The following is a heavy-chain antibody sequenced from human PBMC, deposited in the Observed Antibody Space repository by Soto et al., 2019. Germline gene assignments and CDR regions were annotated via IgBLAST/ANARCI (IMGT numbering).Heavy chain of an antibody. Sequence: ASVKVSCKASGYTFTSYYIHWVRQAPGQGLEWMGIINPSGGSTTYAQKFQGRVTMTRDTSTSTVYMELSSLRSEDTAVYYRTRAPSYGAFDIWGRGTMVTVSS. J-gene: IGHJ3*02. CDR1: GYTFTSYY. V-gene: IGHV1-46*03. CDR2: INPSGGST. CDR3: TRAPSYGAFDI. D-gene: IGHD4-17*01.